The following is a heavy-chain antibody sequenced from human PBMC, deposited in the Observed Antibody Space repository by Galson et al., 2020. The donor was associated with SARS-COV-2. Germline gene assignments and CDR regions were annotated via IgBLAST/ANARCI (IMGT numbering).Heavy chain of an antibody. Sequence: ASVKVSCKASGYTFTSYGISWVRQAPGQGLEWMGWISAYNGNTNYAQKLQGRVTMTTDTSTSTAYMELRSLRSDDTAVYYCAREDSSSWYVWFDPWGQGTLVTVSS. CDR3: AREDSSSWYVWFDP. CDR2: ISAYNGNT. CDR1: GYTFTSYG. D-gene: IGHD6-13*01. V-gene: IGHV1-18*01. J-gene: IGHJ5*02.